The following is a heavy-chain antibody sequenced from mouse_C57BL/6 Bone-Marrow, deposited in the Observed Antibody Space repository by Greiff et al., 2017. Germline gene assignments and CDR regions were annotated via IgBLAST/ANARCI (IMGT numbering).Heavy chain of an antibody. CDR2: ISYDGSN. CDR3: AREGIYWYFDV. CDR1: GYSITSGYY. J-gene: IGHJ1*03. V-gene: IGHV3-6*01. Sequence: EVQLVESGPGLVKPSQSLSLTCSVTGYSITSGYYWNWIRQFPGNKLEWMGYISYDGSNNYNPSLKNRISITRDTSKNQFFLKLNSVTTEDTATYYCAREGIYWYFDVWGTGTTVTVSS.